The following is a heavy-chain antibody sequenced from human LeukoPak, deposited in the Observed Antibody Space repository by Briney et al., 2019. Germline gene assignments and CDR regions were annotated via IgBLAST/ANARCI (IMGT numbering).Heavy chain of an antibody. J-gene: IGHJ4*02. Sequence: SETLSLTCTVSGDSLSSNRHYYWGWIRQPPGKGLEWVGTIYYSGTTYYNPSLQSRVTISVDTSNDQLSLRLSSVTAADTAVYYCARLSSSGWSLYYFDYWGQGTLVTVSS. V-gene: IGHV4-39*01. CDR3: ARLSSSGWSLYYFDY. CDR1: GDSLSSNRHYY. D-gene: IGHD6-19*01. CDR2: IYYSGTT.